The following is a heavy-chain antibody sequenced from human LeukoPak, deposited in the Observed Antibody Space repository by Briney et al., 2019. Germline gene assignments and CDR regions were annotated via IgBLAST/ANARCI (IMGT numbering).Heavy chain of an antibody. CDR2: ISYDGSNK. CDR3: AATVTLDY. D-gene: IGHD4-17*01. CDR1: GFTFSSYG. J-gene: IGHJ4*02. Sequence: GGSLRLSCAAPGFTFSSYGMHWVRQAPGKGLEWVAVISYDGSNKYYADSVKGRFTISRDNSKNTLYLQMNSLRAEDTAVYYCAATVTLDYWGQGTLVTVSS. V-gene: IGHV3-30*03.